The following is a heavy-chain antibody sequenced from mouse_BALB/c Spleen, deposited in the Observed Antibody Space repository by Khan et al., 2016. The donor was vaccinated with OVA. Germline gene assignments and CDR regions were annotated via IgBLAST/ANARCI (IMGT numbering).Heavy chain of an antibody. J-gene: IGHJ3*01. CDR1: GYIFTNYG. CDR2: INTYTGEP. V-gene: IGHV9-3-1*01. Sequence: QIQLVQSGPELKKPGETVKISCKASGYIFTNYGMNWVKQAPGQGLKWMGWINTYTGEPTYADDLRGRFAFSLETSASTAFLQINNLKNEDTATXVYARGACYYGRGKNAWFDYWGQGTLVTVSA. CDR3: ARGACYYGRGKNAWFDY. D-gene: IGHD1-1*01.